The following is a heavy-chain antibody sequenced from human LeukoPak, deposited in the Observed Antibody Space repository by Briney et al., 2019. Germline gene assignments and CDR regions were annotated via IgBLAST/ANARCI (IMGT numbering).Heavy chain of an antibody. CDR2: IYYSGST. CDR1: GVSISSGGYY. CDR3: AREGVCSGGSCYSDY. J-gene: IGHJ4*02. V-gene: IGHV4-31*03. D-gene: IGHD2-15*01. Sequence: SETLSLTCTVSGVSISSGGYYWSWIRQHPGKGLEWIGYIYYSGSTYYNPSLKSRLTISVATSKNQFSLKLSSVTAADTAVYYCAREGVCSGGSCYSDYWGRGTLVTVSS.